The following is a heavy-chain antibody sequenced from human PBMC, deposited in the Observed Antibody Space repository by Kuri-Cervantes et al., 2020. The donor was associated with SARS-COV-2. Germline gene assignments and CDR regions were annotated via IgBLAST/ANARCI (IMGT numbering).Heavy chain of an antibody. CDR3: ARDRYDFWSGLGYYYYGMDV. Sequence: LTCAASGFTFSSYWMHWVRQAPGKGLVWVSRINSDGSSTSYADSVKGRFTISRDNAKNTLYLQMNSLRAEDTAVYYCARDRYDFWSGLGYYYYGMDVWGQGTTVTVSS. J-gene: IGHJ6*02. CDR1: GFTFSSYW. V-gene: IGHV3-74*01. CDR2: INSDGSST. D-gene: IGHD3-3*01.